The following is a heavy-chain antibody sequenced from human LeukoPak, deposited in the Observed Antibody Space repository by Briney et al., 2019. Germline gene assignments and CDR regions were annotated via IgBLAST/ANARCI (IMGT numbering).Heavy chain of an antibody. D-gene: IGHD2-8*01. Sequence: GGSLRLSCGASGITFRSYSMNWVRQAPGKGLEWVSYISSSGSTKYYADSVKGRFTISRDNARNSLYLQMNSLRAEDTAVYYCARDLGYCTNGVCHTRFDYWGQGTLVAVSS. V-gene: IGHV3-48*01. CDR3: ARDLGYCTNGVCHTRFDY. CDR1: GITFRSYS. CDR2: ISSSGSTK. J-gene: IGHJ4*02.